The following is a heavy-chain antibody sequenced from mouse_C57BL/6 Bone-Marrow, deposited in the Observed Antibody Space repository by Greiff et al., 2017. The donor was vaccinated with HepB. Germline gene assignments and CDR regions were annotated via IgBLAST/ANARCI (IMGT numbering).Heavy chain of an antibody. CDR3: ARRGDYSWFAY. V-gene: IGHV1-55*01. CDR1: GYTFTSYW. CDR2: LYPGSGST. D-gene: IGHD2-4*01. Sequence: QVQLQQPGAELVKPGASVKMSCKASGYTFTSYWITWVKQRPGQGLEWIGDLYPGSGSTNYNEKFKSKATLTVDTSSSTSYMQLSSLTSEDSAVYYCARRGDYSWFAYWGQGTLVTVSA. J-gene: IGHJ3*01.